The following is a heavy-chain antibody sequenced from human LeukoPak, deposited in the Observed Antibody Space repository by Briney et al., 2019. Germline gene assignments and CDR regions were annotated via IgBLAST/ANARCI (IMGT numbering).Heavy chain of an antibody. V-gene: IGHV4-39*07. CDR1: GYSISSSSYY. D-gene: IGHD5-12*01. Sequence: SETLSLTCTVSGYSISSSSYYWGWIRQPPGKGLEWIGSIYYSGTTYYNPSLKGRVTISVDTSKNQFSLKLSSVTAADTAIYYCARGGGYVGYWGQGTLVTVSS. CDR2: IYYSGTT. J-gene: IGHJ4*02. CDR3: ARGGGYVGY.